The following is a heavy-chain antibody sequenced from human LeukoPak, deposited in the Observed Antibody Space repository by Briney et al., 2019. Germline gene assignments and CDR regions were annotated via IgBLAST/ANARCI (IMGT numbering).Heavy chain of an antibody. CDR1: GYTFTRYG. J-gene: IGHJ5*02. V-gene: IGHV1-18*01. CDR3: ARRTYDSSGYYGGSLGWFDP. CDR2: ISAYNGNT. D-gene: IGHD3-22*01. Sequence: ASVKVSCKASGYTFTRYGISWVRQAPGQGLEWMGWISAYNGNTNYAQKLQGRVTMTTDTSTSTAYMELRSLRSDDTAVYYCARRTYDSSGYYGGSLGWFDPWGQGTLVTVSS.